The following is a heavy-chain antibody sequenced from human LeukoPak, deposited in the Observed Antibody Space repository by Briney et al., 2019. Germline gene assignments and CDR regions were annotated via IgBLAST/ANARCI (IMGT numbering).Heavy chain of an antibody. J-gene: IGHJ5*02. CDR1: GGSISSYY. Sequence: SETLSLTCTVSGGSISSYYWSWIRQRPGKGLEWIGYIYYSGSTNYNPSLKSRVTISVDTSKNQFSLKLSSVTAADTAVYYCARDGRGSSSWYRTSYNWFDPWGQGALVTVSS. D-gene: IGHD6-13*01. CDR3: ARDGRGSSSWYRTSYNWFDP. CDR2: IYYSGST. V-gene: IGHV4-59*01.